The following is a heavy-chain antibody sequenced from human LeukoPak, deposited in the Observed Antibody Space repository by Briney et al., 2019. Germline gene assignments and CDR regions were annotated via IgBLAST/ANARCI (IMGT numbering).Heavy chain of an antibody. J-gene: IGHJ4*02. V-gene: IGHV3-30*02. Sequence: GGSLRLSCAASGFIFSNYAMQWVRQAPGMGLEWVAFIRYDGGNTYYADSVKGRFTISRDNSKNTMYLQMNSLNAEDTAVYYCARSLITMIVVSISYFDYWGQGTLVTVSS. CDR3: ARSLITMIVVSISYFDY. CDR1: GFIFSNYA. CDR2: IRYDGGNT. D-gene: IGHD3-22*01.